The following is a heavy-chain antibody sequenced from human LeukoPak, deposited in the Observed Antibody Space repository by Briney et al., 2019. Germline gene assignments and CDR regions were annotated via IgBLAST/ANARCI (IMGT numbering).Heavy chain of an antibody. D-gene: IGHD2-21*02. CDR1: GYTFTGYY. Sequence: ASVKVSCKASGYTFTGYYIHWVRQAPGQGLEWMGWINPSSGGINYAQKFQGTVTMTRDTSISTVYMELSRLRSDDTAVYYCGRAYCGGNCPPGGCWGQGTLVTVSS. CDR2: INPSSGGI. V-gene: IGHV1-2*02. J-gene: IGHJ4*02. CDR3: GRAYCGGNCPPGGC.